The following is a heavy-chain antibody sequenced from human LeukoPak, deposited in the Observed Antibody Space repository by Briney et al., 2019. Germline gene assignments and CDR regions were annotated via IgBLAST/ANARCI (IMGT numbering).Heavy chain of an antibody. J-gene: IGHJ4*02. CDR2: ISGSGGDT. D-gene: IGHD3-22*01. CDR3: AKDLSYYYDSSGYYYPYYFDY. Sequence: PGGSLRLSCAASGFIFSSHAMSWVRQAPGRGLEWVSAISGSGGDTYYADSVKGRFTISRDNSKNTLYLQMNSLRAEDTAVYYCAKDLSYYYDSSGYYYPYYFDYWGQGTLVTVSS. CDR1: GFIFSSHA. V-gene: IGHV3-23*01.